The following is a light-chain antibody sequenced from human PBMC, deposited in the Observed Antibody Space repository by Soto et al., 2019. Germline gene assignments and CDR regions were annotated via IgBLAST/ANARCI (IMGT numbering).Light chain of an antibody. CDR3: QQHNNWPST. J-gene: IGKJ1*01. CDR1: QSVSSN. CDR2: GGS. V-gene: IGKV3-15*01. Sequence: EVVMTQSPATLSWCRVGVGSRSCMASQSVSSNLAWYYQKPGQAATLLIYGGSTSATGVPARFSGSGSGTDFTLTISSLQSEDFAVYYCQQHNNWPSTFGQGTKVDIK.